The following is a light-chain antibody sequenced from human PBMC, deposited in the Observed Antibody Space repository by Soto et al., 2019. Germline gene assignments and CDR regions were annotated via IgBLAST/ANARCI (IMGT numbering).Light chain of an antibody. Sequence: EIVLTQSPATLSLSPGERATLSCRASQSISSYLAWYQQKPGQAPRLLIYDASNRATDIPARFSGSGSGTDFALTISSLEPEDFAAYYCQHRSNWPHITFGPGTRLEIK. V-gene: IGKV3-11*01. CDR2: DAS. CDR3: QHRSNWPHIT. J-gene: IGKJ5*01. CDR1: QSISSY.